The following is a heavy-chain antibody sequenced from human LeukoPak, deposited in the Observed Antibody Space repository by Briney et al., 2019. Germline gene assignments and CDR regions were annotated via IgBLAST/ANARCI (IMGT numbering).Heavy chain of an antibody. Sequence: GGSLRLSCAASGFTVSTNCMTWVRQAPGKGLEWVSTIYSGGTTYYSDSVMGRFTISRHNSRNTLYLQMNSLRAEDTAVYYCARVDTVMAYYFDLWGQGTLVTVSS. CDR3: ARVDTVMAYYFDL. D-gene: IGHD5-18*01. CDR2: IYSGGTT. CDR1: GFTVSTNC. J-gene: IGHJ4*02. V-gene: IGHV3-53*04.